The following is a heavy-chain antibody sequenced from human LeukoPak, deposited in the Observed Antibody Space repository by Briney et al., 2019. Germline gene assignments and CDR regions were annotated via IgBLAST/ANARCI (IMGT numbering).Heavy chain of an antibody. CDR3: ARDLRRRPLSSFDY. V-gene: IGHV3-48*01. D-gene: IGHD2-2*01. Sequence: PGGSLRLSCAASGFTFSSYSMNWVRQAPGKGLEWVSYISSSSSTIYYADSVKGRFTISRDNAKNSLYLQMNSLRAEDTAVCYCARDLRRRPLSSFDYWGQGTLVTVSS. J-gene: IGHJ4*02. CDR2: ISSSSSTI. CDR1: GFTFSSYS.